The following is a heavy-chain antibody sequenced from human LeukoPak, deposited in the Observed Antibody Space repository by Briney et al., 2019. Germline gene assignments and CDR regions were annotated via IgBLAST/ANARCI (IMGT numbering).Heavy chain of an antibody. V-gene: IGHV1-69*13. CDR1: GGTFSSYA. Sequence: SVKVSCKASGGTFSSYAISWVRQAPGQGLGWMGGIIPIFGTANYAQKFRGRVTITADESTSTAYMELSSLRSEDTAVYYCAREGSVDWLGRRPLYFDYWGQGTLVTVSS. CDR2: IIPIFGTA. J-gene: IGHJ4*02. CDR3: AREGSVDWLGRRPLYFDY. D-gene: IGHD3-9*01.